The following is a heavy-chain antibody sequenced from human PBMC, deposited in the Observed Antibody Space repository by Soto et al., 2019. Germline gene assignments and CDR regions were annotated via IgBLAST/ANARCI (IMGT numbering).Heavy chain of an antibody. D-gene: IGHD6-19*01. Sequence: SQTLSLTCAISGDSVSSNSAAWNWIRQSPSRGLEWLGRTYYRSKWYNDYAVSVKSRITINPDTSKNQFSLQLNSVTPEDTAVYYCARSGIAVAGLYSCIDPWGQGTLLTVSS. CDR1: GDSVSSNSAA. CDR2: TYYRSKWYN. J-gene: IGHJ5*02. CDR3: ARSGIAVAGLYSCIDP. V-gene: IGHV6-1*01.